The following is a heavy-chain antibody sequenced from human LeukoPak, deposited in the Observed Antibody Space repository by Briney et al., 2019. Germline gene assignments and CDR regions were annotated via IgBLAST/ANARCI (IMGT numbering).Heavy chain of an antibody. D-gene: IGHD3-10*01. CDR1: GFTFSNYY. V-gene: IGHV3-7*03. Sequence: GGSLRLSCAASGFTFSNYYMSWVRQAPGKGLEWVANIKQDGSEKYNVDSVKGRFTISRDNSKYTLYLQMNSLRAEDTAVYYCARVPNYGSGSGFDPWGQGTLVTVSS. J-gene: IGHJ5*02. CDR3: ARVPNYGSGSGFDP. CDR2: IKQDGSEK.